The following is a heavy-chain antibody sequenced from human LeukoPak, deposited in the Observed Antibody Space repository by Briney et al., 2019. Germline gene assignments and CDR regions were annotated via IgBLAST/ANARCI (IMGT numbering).Heavy chain of an antibody. J-gene: IGHJ3*02. CDR3: AREGQRDYVWGSYRYTGHAFDI. CDR2: ISSGSSAR. CDR1: GFTFSSHS. V-gene: IGHV3-48*01. D-gene: IGHD3-16*02. Sequence: PGGSLRLSCAASGFTFSSHSMNWVRQTPGKGLEWVSYISSGSSARYYADSVKGRFTISRDDARNSLYLQMNSLRAEDTAVYYCAREGQRDYVWGSYRYTGHAFDIWGQGTMVTVSS.